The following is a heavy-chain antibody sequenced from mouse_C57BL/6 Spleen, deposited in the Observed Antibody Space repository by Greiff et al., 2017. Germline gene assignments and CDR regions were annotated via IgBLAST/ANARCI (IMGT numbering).Heavy chain of an antibody. J-gene: IGHJ3*01. D-gene: IGHD2-3*01. CDR2: IDPEDGDT. CDR1: GFNIKDYY. CDR3: TTGPDGYYVRFAY. Sequence: VQLQQSGAELVRPGASVKLSCTASGFNIKDYYMHWVKQRPEQGLEWIGRIDPEDGDTEYDPKFQGKATMTADTSSNTAYLQLSSLTSEDTAVYYCTTGPDGYYVRFAYWGQGTLVTVSA. V-gene: IGHV14-1*01.